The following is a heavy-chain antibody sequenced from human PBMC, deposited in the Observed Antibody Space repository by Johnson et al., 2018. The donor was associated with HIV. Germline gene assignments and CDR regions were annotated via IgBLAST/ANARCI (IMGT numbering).Heavy chain of an antibody. V-gene: IGHV3-23*04. CDR2: ISGSGGST. CDR1: GFAVSDSA. J-gene: IGHJ3*02. Sequence: VQLVESGGGLVQPDGSLKLSCAASGFAVSDSAIHWVRQTSGKGLEWVSAISGSGGSTYYADSVKGRFTISRDNSKNTLYLQMNSLRAEDTAVYYCAKDPGWFGEPGDAFDIWGQGTMVTVSS. CDR3: AKDPGWFGEPGDAFDI. D-gene: IGHD3-10*01.